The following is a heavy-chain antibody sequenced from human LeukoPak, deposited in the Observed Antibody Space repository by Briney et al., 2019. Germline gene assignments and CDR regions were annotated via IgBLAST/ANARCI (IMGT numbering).Heavy chain of an antibody. D-gene: IGHD7-27*01. CDR2: ISYDGSNK. CDR1: GFTFSSYA. CDR3: ARGGPTGALDD. V-gene: IGHV3-30-3*01. Sequence: GRSLRLSCAASGFTFSSYAMRWVRQAPGKGLEWVAVISYDGSNKYYADSVKGRFTISRDDAKNSLYLQMNSLRAEDTALYYCARGGPTGALDDWGQGTLLTVSS. J-gene: IGHJ4*02.